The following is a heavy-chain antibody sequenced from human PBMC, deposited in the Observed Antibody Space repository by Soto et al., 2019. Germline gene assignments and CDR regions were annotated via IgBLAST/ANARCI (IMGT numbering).Heavy chain of an antibody. V-gene: IGHV1-46*01. CDR1: GYTFTGYI. CDR2: IKPSGGST. CDR3: ARDRGGDYYDSSGYSRPEYFQH. Sequence: VACKGSGYTFTGYIMLWAGQAPRQGLEWMGIIKPSGGSTSYAQKFQGRVTMTRDTSTSTVYMELSSLRSEDTAVYYCARDRGGDYYDSSGYSRPEYFQHWGQGTLVTVSS. D-gene: IGHD3-22*01. J-gene: IGHJ1*01.